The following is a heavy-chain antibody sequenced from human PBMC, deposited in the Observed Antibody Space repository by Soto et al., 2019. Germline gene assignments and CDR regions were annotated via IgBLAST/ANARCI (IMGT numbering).Heavy chain of an antibody. J-gene: IGHJ4*02. CDR2: INPYSGGT. Sequence: GASVKVSCKASGYSFSGYSLHWVRQAPGQGLEWMGWINPYSGGTKYAQKFQDSVTMTSDTSISTAYMELTRLRSNDTAVYYCARDSVGGRIGWYTYFDCWGQGTPVTVSS. CDR3: ARDSVGGRIGWYTYFDC. CDR1: GYSFSGYS. V-gene: IGHV1-2*04. D-gene: IGHD6-19*01.